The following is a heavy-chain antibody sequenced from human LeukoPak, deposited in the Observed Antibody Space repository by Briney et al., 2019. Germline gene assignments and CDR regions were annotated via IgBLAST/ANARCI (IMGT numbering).Heavy chain of an antibody. CDR2: IYPGDSDT. D-gene: IGHD2-21*02. J-gene: IGHJ4*02. CDR3: ARQRMVATGFWDY. Sequence: GESLKISCKVSGYSFTSYCIGWVRQMPGKGLEWMGIIYPGDSDTRYSPSFQGQVTISADKSISTAYLQWSSLKASDTAMYYCARQRMVATGFWDYWGQGTLVTVSS. CDR1: GYSFTSYC. V-gene: IGHV5-51*01.